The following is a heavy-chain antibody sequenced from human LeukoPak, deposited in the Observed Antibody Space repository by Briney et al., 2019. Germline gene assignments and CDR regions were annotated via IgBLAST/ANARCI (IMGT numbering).Heavy chain of an antibody. J-gene: IGHJ5*02. CDR2: ITSSSSYV. CDR1: GFTFNTYS. V-gene: IGHV3-21*01. D-gene: IGHD2/OR15-2a*01. Sequence: PGGSLRLSCTASGFTFNTYSMNWVRQAPGKGLEWVSSITSSSSYVKYADSVKGRFTISRDNAKNSLYLQMNSLRDEDTAVYYCAGPPGRDYSNMGSCWFDPWGQGTLVTVSS. CDR3: AGPPGRDYSNMGSCWFDP.